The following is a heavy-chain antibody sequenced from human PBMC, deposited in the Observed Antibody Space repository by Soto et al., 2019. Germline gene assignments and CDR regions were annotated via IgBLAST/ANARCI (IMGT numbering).Heavy chain of an antibody. D-gene: IGHD3-16*01. CDR2: IYWDGDK. CDR1: GVSINNYYWT. Sequence: QESGPGLVKPSETLSLTCTVTGVSINNYYWTWIRQPPGKRLEWIALIYWDGDKRYSPSLKSRLAITKDTSKNQVVLKMTNMDPVDTATYYCAHREGDDYVWGSYKDAFDMWGRGTMVTVSS. V-gene: IGHV2-5*08. J-gene: IGHJ3*02. CDR3: AHREGDDYVWGSYKDAFDM.